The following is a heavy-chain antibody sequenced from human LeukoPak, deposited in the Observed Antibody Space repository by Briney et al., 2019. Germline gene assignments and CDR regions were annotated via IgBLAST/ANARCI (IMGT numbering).Heavy chain of an antibody. J-gene: IGHJ4*02. D-gene: IGHD2-15*01. CDR2: ISYDGSNK. CDR1: GFTFSSYA. CDR3: ARAPVTSCRGAFCYPFDI. Sequence: PGRSLRLSCAASGFTFSSYAMHWVRQAPGKGLEWVAVISYDGSNKYYADSVKGRFTISRDNSKNTLYLQMNSLRADDAAVYYCARAPVTSCRGAFCYPFDIWGQGTLVTVSS. V-gene: IGHV3-30*04.